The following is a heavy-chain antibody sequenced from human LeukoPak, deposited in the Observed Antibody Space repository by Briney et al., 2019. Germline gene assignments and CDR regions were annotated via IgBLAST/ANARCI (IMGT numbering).Heavy chain of an antibody. CDR3: ARGRTEGTLSSGWYLWFDP. J-gene: IGHJ5*02. Sequence: PSETLSLTCTVSGGSISSYYWSWIRPPPGKGLEWIGYIYYSGSTNYNPSLKSRVTISVDTSKNQFSLKLSSVTAADTAVYYCARGRTEGTLSSGWYLWFDPWGQGTLVTVSS. V-gene: IGHV4-59*01. D-gene: IGHD6-19*01. CDR2: IYYSGST. CDR1: GGSISSYY.